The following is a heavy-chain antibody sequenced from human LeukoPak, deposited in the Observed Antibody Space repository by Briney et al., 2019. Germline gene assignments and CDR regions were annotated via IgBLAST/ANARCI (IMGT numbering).Heavy chain of an antibody. CDR3: ARDPRIGAYGDYVPVAFDI. V-gene: IGHV4-59*02. Sequence: PSETLSLTCSVSGDSVNNYYWSWIRQPPGKGLEWIAYIFHSGDTNYNPSLKSRATISLDTSKNQFSLTLTSVTAADTAVYYCARDPRIGAYGDYVPVAFDIWGQGTMVTVSS. J-gene: IGHJ3*02. CDR2: IFHSGDT. D-gene: IGHD4-17*01. CDR1: GDSVNNYY.